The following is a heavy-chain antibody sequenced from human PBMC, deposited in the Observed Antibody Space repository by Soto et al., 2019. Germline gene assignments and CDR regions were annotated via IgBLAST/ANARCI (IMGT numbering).Heavy chain of an antibody. CDR3: ARDYYYDSSGYYYVPWFDP. J-gene: IGHJ5*02. V-gene: IGHV4-59*01. Sequence: ESLSLTGTVSGGSIRSYYWSWIRQRPGKGLEWIGYIYYSGSTNYNPSLKSRVTISVDTSKNQFSLKLSSVTAADTAVYYCARDYYYDSSGYYYVPWFDPWGQGTLVTVSS. CDR2: IYYSGST. CDR1: GGSIRSYY. D-gene: IGHD3-22*01.